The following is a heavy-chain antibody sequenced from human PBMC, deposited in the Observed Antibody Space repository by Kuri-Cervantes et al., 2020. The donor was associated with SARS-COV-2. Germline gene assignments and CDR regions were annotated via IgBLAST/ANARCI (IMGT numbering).Heavy chain of an antibody. Sequence: SQTLSLTCAFYGESFSGYYWNWIRQSPGKGLEWIGEVNHRGSTNYNPSLKSRVTISVDRSKNQFSLKLSSVTAADTAVYYCAGYGGKNALDAFDIWGQGTMVTVSS. J-gene: IGHJ3*02. CDR2: VNHRGST. CDR1: GESFSGYY. CDR3: AGYGGKNALDAFDI. D-gene: IGHD4-23*01. V-gene: IGHV4-34*01.